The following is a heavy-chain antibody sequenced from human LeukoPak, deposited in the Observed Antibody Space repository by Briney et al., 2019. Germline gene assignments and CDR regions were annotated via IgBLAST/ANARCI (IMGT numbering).Heavy chain of an antibody. CDR3: ARIFDRDV. V-gene: IGHV4-4*07. D-gene: IGHD3-22*01. J-gene: IGHJ3*01. Sequence: SETLSLTSSISGGSIFTYYWSWVRQPAGKGLEWIGRIHTGGSTNYSPSLKSRVTMSLDTSKNQFSLKLASVTAADTAVYYCARIFDRDVWGQGTLVTVSS. CDR2: IHTGGST. CDR1: GGSIFTYY.